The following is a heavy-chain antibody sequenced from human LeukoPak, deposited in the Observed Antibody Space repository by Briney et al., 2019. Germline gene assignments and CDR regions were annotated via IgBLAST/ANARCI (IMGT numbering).Heavy chain of an antibody. V-gene: IGHV3-23*01. CDR3: AKDVQVVRAIFDY. J-gene: IGHJ4*02. D-gene: IGHD4-23*01. Sequence: GGSLRLSCAASGFTFSSYAMSWVRHAPGKGLEWVSGISGSSGSTYYADSVKGRFTISRDNSKNTLYLQMNSLRAEDTAVYYCAKDVQVVRAIFDYWGQGTLVTVSS. CDR1: GFTFSSYA. CDR2: ISGSSGST.